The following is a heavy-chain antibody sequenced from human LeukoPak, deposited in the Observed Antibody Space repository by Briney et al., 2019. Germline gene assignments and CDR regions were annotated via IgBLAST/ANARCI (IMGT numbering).Heavy chain of an antibody. Sequence: PSETLSLTCTVSGGSISSYYWSWIRQPAGKGLEWIGRIYTSGSTNYNPSLKSRVTMSVDTSKNQFSLKLSPVTAADTAVYYCARDVDCSSTSCYRPLYYYYYYMDVWGKGTTVTVSS. D-gene: IGHD2-2*01. V-gene: IGHV4-4*07. CDR3: ARDVDCSSTSCYRPLYYYYYYMDV. J-gene: IGHJ6*03. CDR2: IYTSGST. CDR1: GGSISSYY.